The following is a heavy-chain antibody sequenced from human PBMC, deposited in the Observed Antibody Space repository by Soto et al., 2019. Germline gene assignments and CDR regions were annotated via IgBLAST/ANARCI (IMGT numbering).Heavy chain of an antibody. V-gene: IGHV3-23*01. CDR2: ISGSGGST. CDR3: ARVRQPEDYYFAMAA. CDR1: GFTFSSDA. Sequence: GGSLRLSCAASGFTFSSDAISCVRQAPGKGLEWVSAISGSGGSTYYADCVKGRCTIPRNHPKNTLYMQMNSLRAEATAVYTCARVRQPEDYYFAMAAWGKGPRV. J-gene: IGHJ6*04. D-gene: IGHD6-13*01.